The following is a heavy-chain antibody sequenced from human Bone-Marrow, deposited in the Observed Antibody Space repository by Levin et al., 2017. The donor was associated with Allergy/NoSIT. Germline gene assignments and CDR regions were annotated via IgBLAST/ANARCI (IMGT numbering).Heavy chain of an antibody. J-gene: IGHJ3*02. CDR3: ARGPVGFDT. V-gene: IGHV6-1*01. Sequence: SQTLSLPCAISGDSVSSNTTAWNWIRQSPSRGLEWLGRTYYRSMWSSDYAISVKSRITINPDTSKNQFSLQLNSVTPEDTAVYYCARGPVGFDTWGQGTLVTVSS. CDR1: GDSVSSNTTA. CDR2: TYYRSMWSS.